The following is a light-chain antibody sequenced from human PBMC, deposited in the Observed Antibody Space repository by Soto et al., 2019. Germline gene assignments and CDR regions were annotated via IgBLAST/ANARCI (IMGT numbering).Light chain of an antibody. Sequence: QSVLTQPPSASGSPGQPVTISCTGTSSDVGAYDFVSWFQQHPGKAPKLIIYQVIKRPSGVPYRFSGSKSGNTASLTVSGLQAEDEADYYCCSYAGDSAFLFGGGTKLTVL. CDR1: SSDVGAYDF. J-gene: IGLJ2*01. CDR2: QVI. V-gene: IGLV2-8*01. CDR3: CSYAGDSAFL.